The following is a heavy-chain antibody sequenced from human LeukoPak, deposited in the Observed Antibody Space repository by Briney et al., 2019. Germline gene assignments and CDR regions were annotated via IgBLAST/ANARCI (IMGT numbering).Heavy chain of an antibody. D-gene: IGHD6-6*01. J-gene: IGHJ4*02. CDR2: IRNDGSNK. CDR1: GFSFSSYG. CDR3: AKFGSSGLQGY. Sequence: GGPLRLSCAASGFSFSSYGMHWVRQAPGKGLEWVAFIRNDGSNKHYAGSVKGRFTISRDNSKNTLYLQMDSLKSEDTAVYYCAKFGSSGLQGYWGQGTLVTVSS. V-gene: IGHV3-30*02.